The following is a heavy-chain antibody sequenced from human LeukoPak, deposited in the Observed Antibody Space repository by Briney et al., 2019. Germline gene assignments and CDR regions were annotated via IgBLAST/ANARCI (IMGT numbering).Heavy chain of an antibody. V-gene: IGHV3-74*01. D-gene: IGHD2-2*01. CDR1: GFTFSSYW. Sequence: PGGSLRLSCAAYGFTFSSYWMHWVRQAPGKGLVWVSRINSDGSSTSYADSVKGRFTISRDNAKNTLYLQMNSLRAEDTAVYYCARGDIVVLPAAIATSDYYGMDVWGQGTTVTVSS. CDR2: INSDGSST. J-gene: IGHJ6*02. CDR3: ARGDIVVLPAAIATSDYYGMDV.